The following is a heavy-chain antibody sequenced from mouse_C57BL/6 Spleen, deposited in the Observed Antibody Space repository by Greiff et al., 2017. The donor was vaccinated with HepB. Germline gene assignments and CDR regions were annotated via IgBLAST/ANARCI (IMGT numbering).Heavy chain of an antibody. CDR3: AKIYDDYDGFAY. J-gene: IGHJ3*01. V-gene: IGHV3-6*01. D-gene: IGHD2-4*01. CDR2: ISYNGSN. CDR1: GYSITSGYY. Sequence: EVKLEESGPGLVKPSQSLSLTCSVTGYSITSGYYWNWIRQFPENKLEWMGYISYNGSNNYNPSLKNRISITRDTSKNQFFLTLNSVTTEDTATYYCAKIYDDYDGFAYWGQGTLVTVSA.